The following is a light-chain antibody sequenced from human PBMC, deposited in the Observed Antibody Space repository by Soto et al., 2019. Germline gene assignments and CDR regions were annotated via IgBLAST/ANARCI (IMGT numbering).Light chain of an antibody. J-gene: IGLJ1*01. CDR2: GVN. V-gene: IGLV2-14*01. CDR1: SNDIGTYEY. CDR3: SSYTTGSTPPWV. Sequence: QSVLTQPASVSGSPGQSITISCTGSSNDIGTYEYVSWHQHHPGRAPKLIIFGVNDRPSGISDRCSGSKSGNTASLTIFGLQLEDEAVYYRSSYTTGSTPPWVFGRGTKVTVL.